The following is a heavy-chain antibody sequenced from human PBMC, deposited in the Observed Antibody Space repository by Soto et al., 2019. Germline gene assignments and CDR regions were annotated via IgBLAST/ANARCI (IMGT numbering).Heavy chain of an antibody. V-gene: IGHV4-39*01. CDR2: FYYRGST. J-gene: IGHJ4*02. CDR3: AGYYDFWSGYYATGAYFDY. Sequence: PSGTLSLTCTVSGGSISSSSYYWGWIRQPPGKGGEWIGGFYYRGSTYYNPSLKSRVTISVDTSKSQFSLKLSSVTAANTAVYYSAGYYDFWSGYYATGAYFDYWGQGTLVTVS. D-gene: IGHD3-3*01. CDR1: GGSISSSSYY.